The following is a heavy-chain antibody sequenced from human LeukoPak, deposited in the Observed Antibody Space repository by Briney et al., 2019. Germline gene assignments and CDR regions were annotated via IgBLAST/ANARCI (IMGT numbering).Heavy chain of an antibody. CDR3: ARECYYDSIGAFDI. Sequence: SETLSLTCTVSGDSISSGDYYWSWIRQPAGKGLEWIGRIYTSGSTNYNPSLKSRVTMSVDTSKNQFSLKLSSVTAADTAVYYCARECYYDSIGAFDIWGQGTMVTVSS. D-gene: IGHD3-22*01. CDR1: GDSISSGDYY. CDR2: IYTSGST. V-gene: IGHV4-61*02. J-gene: IGHJ3*02.